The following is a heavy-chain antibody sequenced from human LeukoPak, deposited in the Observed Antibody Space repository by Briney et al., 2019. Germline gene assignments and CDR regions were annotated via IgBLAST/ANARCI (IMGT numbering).Heavy chain of an antibody. CDR3: ARGSVSSGYHHYFDY. J-gene: IGHJ4*02. CDR1: GGSFSGYY. V-gene: IGHV4-34*01. D-gene: IGHD3-22*01. CDR2: INHSGGT. Sequence: SETLSLTCAVYGGSFSGYYWSWIRQPPGKGLEWIGEINHSGGTNYNPSLKSRVTISVDTSKNQFSLKLSSVTAADTAVYYCARGSVSSGYHHYFDYWGQGTLVTVSS.